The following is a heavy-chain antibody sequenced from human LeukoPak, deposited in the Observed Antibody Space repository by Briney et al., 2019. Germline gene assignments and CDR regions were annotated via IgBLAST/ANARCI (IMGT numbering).Heavy chain of an antibody. J-gene: IGHJ4*02. CDR1: GVSISSGDYY. Sequence: SETLSLTCTVSGVSISSGDYYWSWIRQPPGKGLEWIGYIYYSGSTYYNPSLKSRVTISVDTSKNQFSLKLSSVTAADTAVYYCARDLLNEGNHLDYWGQGTLVTVSS. CDR2: IYYSGST. D-gene: IGHD4-23*01. V-gene: IGHV4-30-4*01. CDR3: ARDLLNEGNHLDY.